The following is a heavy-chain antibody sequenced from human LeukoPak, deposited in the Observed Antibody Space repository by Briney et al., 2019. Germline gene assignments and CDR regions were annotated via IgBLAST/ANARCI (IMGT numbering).Heavy chain of an antibody. CDR3: ARGTRWNDAFDI. J-gene: IGHJ3*02. Sequence: SETLSLTCAVSGGSISSGGYSWSWIRQPPGTGLEWIGYIYHNGSTYYNPSLKSRVTISVDRSKNQFSLKLSSVTAADTAVYYCARGTRWNDAFDIWGQGTMVTVSS. D-gene: IGHD4-23*01. CDR1: GGSISSGGYS. V-gene: IGHV4-30-2*01. CDR2: IYHNGST.